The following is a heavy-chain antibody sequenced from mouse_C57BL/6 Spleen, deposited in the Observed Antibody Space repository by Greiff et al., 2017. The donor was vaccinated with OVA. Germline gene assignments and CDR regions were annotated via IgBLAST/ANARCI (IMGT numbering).Heavy chain of an antibody. CDR2: IDPSDSET. Sequence: QVHVKQPGAELVRPGSSVKLSCKASGYTFTSYWMHWVKQRPIQGLEWIGNIDPSDSETHYNQKFKDKATLTVDKSSSTAYMQLSSLTSEDSAVYYCARRDGYCGSFDVWGTGTTVTVSS. D-gene: IGHD2-3*01. CDR3: ARRDGYCGSFDV. CDR1: GYTFTSYW. J-gene: IGHJ1*03. V-gene: IGHV1-52*01.